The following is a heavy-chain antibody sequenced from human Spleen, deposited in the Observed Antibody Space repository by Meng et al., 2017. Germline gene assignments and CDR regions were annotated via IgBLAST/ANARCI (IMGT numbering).Heavy chain of an antibody. CDR3: AKGPTTMAHDFDY. D-gene: IGHD4-11*01. Sequence: QGQLQQWGAGLLKPSETLSLTCAVYGGSFSGYSWSWVRQPPGKGLEWIGEINHSGSTNYNPSLESRATISVDTSQNNLSLKLSSVTAADSAVYYCAKGPTTMAHDFDYWGQGTLVTVSS. CDR2: INHSGST. V-gene: IGHV4-34*01. J-gene: IGHJ4*02. CDR1: GGSFSGYS.